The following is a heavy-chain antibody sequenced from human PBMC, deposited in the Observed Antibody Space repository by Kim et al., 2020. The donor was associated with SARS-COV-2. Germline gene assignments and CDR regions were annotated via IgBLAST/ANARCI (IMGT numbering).Heavy chain of an antibody. Sequence: GGSLRLSCAASGFTFSSYSMHWVRQAPGKGLEWVSFISNGRSNKYYADSVKGRFTISRDNSKNTLYLQMNSLRDEDTAVYYCARDSDYYRGDAFGTSGQGAM. J-gene: IGHJ3*02. CDR1: GFTFSSYS. CDR2: ISNGRSNK. D-gene: IGHD3-10*01. V-gene: IGHV3-48*02. CDR3: ARDSDYYRGDAFGT.